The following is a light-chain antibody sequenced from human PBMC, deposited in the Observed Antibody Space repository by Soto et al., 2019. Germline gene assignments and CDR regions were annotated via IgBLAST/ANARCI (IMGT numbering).Light chain of an antibody. V-gene: IGKV3-11*01. CDR3: QQTYTFGFT. CDR2: DAS. CDR1: QSVSSY. J-gene: IGKJ3*01. Sequence: EIVLTQSPATLSLSPGERATLSCRASQSVSSYLAWYQQKPGQAPRLLIYDASNRATGIPARFSGSGSGTDFTLTISSLQPEDFATYYCQQTYTFGFTFGPGTTVDFK.